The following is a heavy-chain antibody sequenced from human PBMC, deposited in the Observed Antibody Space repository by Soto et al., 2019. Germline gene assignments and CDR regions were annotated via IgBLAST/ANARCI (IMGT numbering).Heavy chain of an antibody. J-gene: IGHJ5*02. CDR2: ISYDGSNK. Sequence: QVQLVESGGGVVQPGRSLRLSCAASGFNFSSYGMHWVRQAPGKGLEWVAVISYDGSNKYYADSVKGRFTISRDNSMNTLYMQMNSLRAEATAVYYCAKDELYCSGGSCHNWFDPWGQGTLVTVSS. CDR3: AKDELYCSGGSCHNWFDP. V-gene: IGHV3-30*18. D-gene: IGHD2-15*01. CDR1: GFNFSSYG.